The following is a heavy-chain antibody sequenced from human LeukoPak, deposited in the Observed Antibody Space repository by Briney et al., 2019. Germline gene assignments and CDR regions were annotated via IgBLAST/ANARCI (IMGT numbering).Heavy chain of an antibody. V-gene: IGHV1-2*02. CDR2: INPNSGGT. Sequence: GASVTVSCKASGYTFTGYYMHWVRQAPGQGLEWMGWINPNSGGTNYAQKFQGRVTMTRDTSISTAYMELSRLRSDDTAVYYCARIEGDYYGSGSEFDYWGQGTLATVSS. D-gene: IGHD3-10*01. CDR3: ARIEGDYYGSGSEFDY. CDR1: GYTFTGYY. J-gene: IGHJ4*02.